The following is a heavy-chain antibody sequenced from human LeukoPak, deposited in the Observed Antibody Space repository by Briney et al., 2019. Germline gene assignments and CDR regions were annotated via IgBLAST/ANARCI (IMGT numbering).Heavy chain of an antibody. J-gene: IGHJ5*02. D-gene: IGHD1-26*01. CDR3: ARVSSWDWFDT. CDR2: INNSGST. Sequence: SETLSLTCTVSGVSISSSSYYWGWIRQPPGKGLEWIGEINNSGSTNYNPSLKSRATISVDTSKNQFSLKLSSVTAADTAVYYCARVSSWDWFDTWGQGTLVTVSS. V-gene: IGHV4-39*07. CDR1: GVSISSSSYY.